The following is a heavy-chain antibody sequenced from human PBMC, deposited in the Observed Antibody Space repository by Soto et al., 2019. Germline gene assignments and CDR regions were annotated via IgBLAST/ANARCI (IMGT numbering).Heavy chain of an antibody. CDR3: TRGLPGSSSWFDP. CDR2: ISSSGSYI. V-gene: IGHV3-21*01. J-gene: IGHJ5*02. D-gene: IGHD6-13*01. Sequence: EVQLVESGGGLVKPGGSLRLSCAASGFTVSSYSMNWVRQAPGKGLEWVSFISSSGSYIYYVDSVKGRFTISRDNAKNSLYLQMNSLRAEDTAVYYCTRGLPGSSSWFDPWGQGTLGTVSS. CDR1: GFTVSSYS.